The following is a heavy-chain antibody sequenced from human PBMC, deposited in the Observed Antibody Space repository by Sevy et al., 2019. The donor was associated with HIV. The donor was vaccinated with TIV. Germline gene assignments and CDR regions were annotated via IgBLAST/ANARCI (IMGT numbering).Heavy chain of an antibody. CDR2: ISSSSSYI. CDR3: ASGAAAVH. Sequence: GGSLRLSCAASGFTFSSYSMNWVRQAPGKGLEWVSSISSSSSYIYYADSVKGRFTSSRDNAKNSLYLQMNSLRAEDTAVYDCASGAAAVHWGQGTLVTVSS. D-gene: IGHD6-13*01. CDR1: GFTFSSYS. J-gene: IGHJ4*02. V-gene: IGHV3-21*01.